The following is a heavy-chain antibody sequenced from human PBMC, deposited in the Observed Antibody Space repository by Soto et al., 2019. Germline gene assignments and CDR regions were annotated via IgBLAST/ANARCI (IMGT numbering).Heavy chain of an antibody. CDR3: ARTSVVTSLDY. D-gene: IGHD4-17*01. Sequence: QVQLVQSGPEVKKPGASVKVSCKASGYSFSTYHISWVRQAPGKRLEWMGRISNYNGNTDYAQKFEGRLVMTTETSTTTAYMELTSLTSDDAAVYYCARTSVVTSLDYWGQGTLVSVSS. CDR2: ISNYNGNT. CDR1: GYSFSTYH. V-gene: IGHV1-18*01. J-gene: IGHJ4*02.